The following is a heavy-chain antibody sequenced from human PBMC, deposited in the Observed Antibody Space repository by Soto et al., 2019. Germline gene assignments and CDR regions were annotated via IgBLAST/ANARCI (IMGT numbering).Heavy chain of an antibody. V-gene: IGHV3-30-3*01. CDR3: ARDSLYCINGACQRKGLDY. J-gene: IGHJ4*02. Sequence: LRLSCAASGFTFSSYAIHWVRQAPGKGLEWVAVVSYDGNNKYYADSVKGRFTISRDNSKNTLYLEMNSLRAEDTAVYYCARDSLYCINGACQRKGLDYWGQGTLVTVSS. CDR2: VSYDGNNK. CDR1: GFTFSSYA. D-gene: IGHD2-8*01.